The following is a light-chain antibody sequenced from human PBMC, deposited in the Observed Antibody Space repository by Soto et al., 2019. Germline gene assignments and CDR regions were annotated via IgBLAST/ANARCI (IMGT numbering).Light chain of an antibody. CDR1: SSDVGGHNS. V-gene: IGLV2-8*01. CDR2: EVN. J-gene: IGLJ3*02. Sequence: QYALTQPPSASGSPGQSVTISCTGTSSDVGGHNSVSWYQQHPGKAPKLMIYEVNKRPSGVPYRFSGSKSGNTASLTVSGLQAEAEADYYCSSYANSSNLVFGGGTKLTVL. CDR3: SSYANSSNLV.